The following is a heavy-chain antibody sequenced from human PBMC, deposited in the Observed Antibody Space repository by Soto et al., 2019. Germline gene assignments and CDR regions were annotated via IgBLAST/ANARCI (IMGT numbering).Heavy chain of an antibody. V-gene: IGHV3-33*01. J-gene: IGHJ4*02. D-gene: IGHD6-13*01. CDR1: GFTFSSYG. Sequence: QFGGSLRLSCAASGFTFSSYGMHWVRQAPGKGLEWVAVIWYDGSNKYYAESVKGRFTISRDNSKNTLYLQMNSLRAEDTAVYYCATGSWPGNNYFDYWGQGTLVTVSS. CDR3: ATGSWPGNNYFDY. CDR2: IWYDGSNK.